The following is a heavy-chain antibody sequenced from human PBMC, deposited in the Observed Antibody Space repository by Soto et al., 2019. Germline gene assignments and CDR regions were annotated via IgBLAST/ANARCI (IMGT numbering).Heavy chain of an antibody. CDR2: IYPGDSDT. Sequence: GESLKISCKGSGYSFTSYWISWVRQMPGKGLEWMGIIYPGDSDTRYSPSFQGQVTISADKSISTAYLQWSSLKASDTAMYYCTSPVSVSRYYYGMDVWGQGTTVTVSS. J-gene: IGHJ6*02. CDR3: TSPVSVSRYYYGMDV. CDR1: GYSFTSYW. D-gene: IGHD2-8*01. V-gene: IGHV5-51*01.